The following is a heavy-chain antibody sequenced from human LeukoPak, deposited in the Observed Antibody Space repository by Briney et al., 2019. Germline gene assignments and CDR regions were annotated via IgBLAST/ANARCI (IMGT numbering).Heavy chain of an antibody. J-gene: IGHJ6*02. CDR3: AKDRNAIFGDV. CDR1: GFTFSTYA. D-gene: IGHD3-3*01. Sequence: PGGSLRLSCAASGFTFSTYAMSWVRPAPGKGLEWVSTVSGSGSSTYYADSVKGRFTISRDNSKNTLYLQMHSLRAEDTAIYYCAKDRNAIFGDVWGQGTTVTVSS. CDR2: VSGSGSST. V-gene: IGHV3-23*01.